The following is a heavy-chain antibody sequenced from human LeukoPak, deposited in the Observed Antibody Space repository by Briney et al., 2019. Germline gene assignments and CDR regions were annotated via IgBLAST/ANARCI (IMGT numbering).Heavy chain of an antibody. CDR3: ARHLTGSSFDY. CDR2: MYSSGST. D-gene: IGHD2-8*02. Sequence: SSETLSLTSTVSGGSISSSSYFWGWIRQPPGKGLEWIGSMYSSGSTYYNPSLKSRLTISVDTSKNQFSLKLSSVTAADTAVYYCARHLTGSSFDYWGQGTLVTVSS. CDR1: GGSISSSSYF. J-gene: IGHJ4*02. V-gene: IGHV4-39*01.